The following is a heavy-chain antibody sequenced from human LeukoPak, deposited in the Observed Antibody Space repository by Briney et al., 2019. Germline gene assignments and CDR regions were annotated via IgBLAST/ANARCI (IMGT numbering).Heavy chain of an antibody. CDR2: ISRDVSSI. V-gene: IGHV3-74*01. Sequence: GGSLRLSCAASGYTFSGYWMQWVRQAPGKGLVWVSRISRDVSSISYADSVKGRFTISRDNAKNTLYLQMNSLRAEDTAVYFCGREGATVATQIDYWGQGTLSTVSS. J-gene: IGHJ4*02. CDR1: GYTFSGYW. D-gene: IGHD4-23*01. CDR3: GREGATVATQIDY.